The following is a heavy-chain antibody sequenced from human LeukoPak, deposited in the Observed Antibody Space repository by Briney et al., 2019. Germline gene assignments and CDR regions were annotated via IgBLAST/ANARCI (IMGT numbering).Heavy chain of an antibody. CDR2: IRSKAYGGTT. J-gene: IGHJ3*02. D-gene: IGHD6-19*01. Sequence: GGSLRLSCTASGFTFGDYAMSWVRQAPGKGLEWVGFIRSKAYGGTTEYAASVKGRFTISRDDSKSIAYLQMNSLKTEDAAVYYCTRGLGVAGGTPDAFDIWGQGTMVTVSS. CDR3: TRGLGVAGGTPDAFDI. CDR1: GFTFGDYA. V-gene: IGHV3-49*04.